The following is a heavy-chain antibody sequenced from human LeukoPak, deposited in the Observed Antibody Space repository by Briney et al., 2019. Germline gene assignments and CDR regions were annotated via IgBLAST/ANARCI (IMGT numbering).Heavy chain of an antibody. D-gene: IGHD6-13*01. V-gene: IGHV1-2*02. J-gene: IGHJ4*02. CDR3: AIVSVLRNPSSWFQD. CDR2: INPNSGGA. CDR1: GYTFTGYY. Sequence: GSVKVSCKASGYTFTGYYMHWVRQAPGKGLEWMGWINPNSGGADNAQKFQGRVTMTSDTSTSTAYMELSSLRSDDTSVYYCAIVSVLRNPSSWFQDCGQGTLVTVSS.